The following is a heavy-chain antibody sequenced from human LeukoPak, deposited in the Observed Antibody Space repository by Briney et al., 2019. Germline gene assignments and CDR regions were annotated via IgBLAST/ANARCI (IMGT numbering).Heavy chain of an antibody. CDR3: ARGIEYSYSDTANWFDP. V-gene: IGHV3-30-3*01. D-gene: IGHD5-18*01. CDR2: ISYDGSNK. J-gene: IGHJ5*02. Sequence: GGSLRLSCAASGFTFSSYAMHWVRQAPGKGLEWVAVISYDGSNKYYADSVKGRFTISRDNSKNTLYLQMNSLRAEDTAVYYCARGIEYSYSDTANWFDPWGQGTLVTVSS. CDR1: GFTFSSYA.